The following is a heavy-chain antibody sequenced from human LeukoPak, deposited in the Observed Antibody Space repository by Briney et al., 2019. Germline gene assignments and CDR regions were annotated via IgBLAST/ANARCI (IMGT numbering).Heavy chain of an antibody. CDR2: ISSSDSTI. Sequence: GGSLRLSCAASGFTFSSYAMSWVRQAPGKGLEWVSYISSSDSTIYYADSVKGRFTISRDNAKNSLYLQMNSLRAEDTAVYYCASVNYDFWSGPVSYYYYMDVWGKGTTVTVSS. J-gene: IGHJ6*03. V-gene: IGHV3-48*04. D-gene: IGHD3-3*01. CDR3: ASVNYDFWSGPVSYYYYMDV. CDR1: GFTFSSYA.